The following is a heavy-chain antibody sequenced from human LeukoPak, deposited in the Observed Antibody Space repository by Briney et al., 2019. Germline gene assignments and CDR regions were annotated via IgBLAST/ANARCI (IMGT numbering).Heavy chain of an antibody. Sequence: GGSLRLSCAASGFTLSSYAMSWVRQAPGKGLEWVSAISGSGGSTYYADSVKGRFTISRDNSKNTLYLQMNSLRAEDTAVYYCAKDSRRFSSGWYWDAFDIWGQGTMVTVSS. CDR2: ISGSGGST. CDR1: GFTLSSYA. J-gene: IGHJ3*02. D-gene: IGHD6-19*01. V-gene: IGHV3-23*01. CDR3: AKDSRRFSSGWYWDAFDI.